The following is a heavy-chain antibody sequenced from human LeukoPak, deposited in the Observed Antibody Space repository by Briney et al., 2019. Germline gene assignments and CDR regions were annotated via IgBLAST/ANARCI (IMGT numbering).Heavy chain of an antibody. CDR1: GYTFTSYW. CDR2: SYPGDSET. V-gene: IGHV5-51*01. Sequence: GESLKISCKGSGYTFTSYWIAWVRQMPGKGLEWMGISYPGDSETRYSPSFQGQVTISADKSIDTAYLQWSSLKASDTAMYYCARHAGWDLLPEEDWGQGTLVTVSS. CDR3: ARHAGWDLLPEED. D-gene: IGHD4-23*01. J-gene: IGHJ4*02.